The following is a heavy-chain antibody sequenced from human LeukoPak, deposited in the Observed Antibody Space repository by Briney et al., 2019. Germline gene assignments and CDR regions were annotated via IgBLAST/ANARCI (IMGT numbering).Heavy chain of an antibody. V-gene: IGHV4-30-4*08. J-gene: IGHJ5*02. D-gene: IGHD6-13*01. CDR3: ARHAGVGYSSSWYLNWFDP. Sequence: SETLSLTCTVSGGSISSGDYYWSWIRQPPGKGLEWIGYIYYSGSTYYNPSLKSRVTISVDTSKNQFSLKLSPVTAADTAVYYCARHAGVGYSSSWYLNWFDPWGQGTLVTVSS. CDR2: IYYSGST. CDR1: GGSISSGDYY.